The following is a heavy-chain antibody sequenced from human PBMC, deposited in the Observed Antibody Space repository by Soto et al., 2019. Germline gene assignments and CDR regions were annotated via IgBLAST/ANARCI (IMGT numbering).Heavy chain of an antibody. Sequence: QVQLQESGPGLVKPSQTLSLTCAVSGGSITGRDYYWGWIRQHPGKGLEWIGYIYYSGSTYYNPSLTSRPTISLDTSKNHFSLKLSSVTAADTAVYYRAKAVRFGELLDWFDPWGQGTLVTVSS. CDR2: IYYSGST. CDR3: AKAVRFGELLDWFDP. J-gene: IGHJ5*02. CDR1: GGSITGRDYY. V-gene: IGHV4-31*11. D-gene: IGHD3-10*01.